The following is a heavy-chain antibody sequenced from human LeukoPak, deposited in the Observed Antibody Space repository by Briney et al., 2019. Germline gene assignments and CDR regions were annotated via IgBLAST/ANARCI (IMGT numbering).Heavy chain of an antibody. Sequence: ASVKVSCKASGYTFTGYYMHWVRQAPGQGLEWMGWISAYNGNTNYAQKLQGRVTMTTDTSTSTAYMELRSLRSDDTAVYYCARLVYSGNWFDPWGQGTLVTVSS. V-gene: IGHV1-18*04. CDR2: ISAYNGNT. J-gene: IGHJ5*02. CDR1: GYTFTGYY. D-gene: IGHD2-15*01. CDR3: ARLVYSGNWFDP.